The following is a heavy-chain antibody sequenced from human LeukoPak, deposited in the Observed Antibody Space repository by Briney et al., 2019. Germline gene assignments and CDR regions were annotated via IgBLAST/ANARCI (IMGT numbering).Heavy chain of an antibody. CDR3: ARGPYDSRGYWQYYYDY. CDR1: GFTVSSNY. CDR2: IYRGGDT. J-gene: IGHJ4*02. D-gene: IGHD3-22*01. Sequence: GGSLRLSCAASGFTVSSNYMTWVRQAPEKGLEWVLVIYRGGDTFYADSVKGRFTISRDNSKNTLYLQMNSLRAEDTAVYYCARGPYDSRGYWQYYYDYWGQGTLVTVSS. V-gene: IGHV3-66*02.